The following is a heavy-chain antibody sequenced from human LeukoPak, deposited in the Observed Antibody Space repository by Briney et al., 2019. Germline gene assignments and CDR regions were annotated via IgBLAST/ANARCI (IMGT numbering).Heavy chain of an antibody. Sequence: GSLRLSCAASGFTVNSSYMRWVRQAPGKGLEWVSIIYSGGSIYYADTVKGRFTISRHNSKDTLYLQVNGLRAEDTAVYYCARNKIWFGQLWTDYFHYGMDVWGQGTTVTVSS. CDR2: IYSGGSI. V-gene: IGHV3-53*04. J-gene: IGHJ6*02. CDR3: ARNKIWFGQLWTDYFHYGMDV. CDR1: GFTVNSSY. D-gene: IGHD3-10*01.